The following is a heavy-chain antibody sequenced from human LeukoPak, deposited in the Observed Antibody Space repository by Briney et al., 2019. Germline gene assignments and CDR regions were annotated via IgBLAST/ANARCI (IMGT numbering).Heavy chain of an antibody. CDR2: ISGSGATT. Sequence: PGGSLTLSCAASGFTFSSCAMTWVRQAPGKGLEWVSRISGSGATTYYADSVKGRFTISRENSNNTVYLQMNRLRAEDTAVYYCAKDQSRVGASDPFDSWGQGMQVGVSS. V-gene: IGHV3-23*01. D-gene: IGHD1-26*01. CDR3: AKDQSRVGASDPFDS. CDR1: GFTFSSCA. J-gene: IGHJ4*02.